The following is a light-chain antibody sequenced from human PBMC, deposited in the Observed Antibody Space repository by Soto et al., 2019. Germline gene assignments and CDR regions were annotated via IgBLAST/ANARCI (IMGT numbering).Light chain of an antibody. CDR2: GAS. Sequence: EIVMTQSPATLSVSPGERATLSCRASRSVSSNLAWYKQKPGQAPRLLMYGASTRANGILARFSGSGSGTEFTLTISSLQSEDFAVYYCQQYNNWPPYTFGQGTKLEIK. CDR3: QQYNNWPPYT. CDR1: RSVSSN. J-gene: IGKJ2*01. V-gene: IGKV3-15*01.